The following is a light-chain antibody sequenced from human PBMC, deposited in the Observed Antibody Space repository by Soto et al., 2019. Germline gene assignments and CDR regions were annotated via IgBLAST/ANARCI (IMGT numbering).Light chain of an antibody. CDR3: CSYAGSDTFSV. V-gene: IGLV2-11*01. Sequence: QSALTQPRSVSGSPGQSVTISCTGTSSDIGSYDYVSWYQQHPGKAPKVMIFDVSRRPSGVPARFSGSKSGTTASLTISGLQAEDEAEYFCCSYAGSDTFSVFGGGTKVTVL. CDR1: SSDIGSYDY. J-gene: IGLJ3*02. CDR2: DVS.